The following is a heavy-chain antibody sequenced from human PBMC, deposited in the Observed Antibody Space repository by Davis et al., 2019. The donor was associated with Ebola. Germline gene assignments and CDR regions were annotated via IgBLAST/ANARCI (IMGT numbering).Heavy chain of an antibody. V-gene: IGHV1-69*06. Sequence: AASVKVSCKASGGTFSSYAISWVRQAHGQGLEWMGGIIPIFGTANYAQKFQGRVTITADKSTSTAYMELSSLRSEDTAVYYCARAQYYDILTGPSYYFDYWGQGTLVTVSS. D-gene: IGHD3-9*01. CDR1: GGTFSSYA. J-gene: IGHJ4*02. CDR3: ARAQYYDILTGPSYYFDY. CDR2: IIPIFGTA.